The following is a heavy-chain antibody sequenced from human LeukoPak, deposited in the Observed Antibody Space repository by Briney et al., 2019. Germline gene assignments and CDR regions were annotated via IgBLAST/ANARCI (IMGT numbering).Heavy chain of an antibody. CDR1: EFSLCSNY. J-gene: IGHJ4*02. V-gene: IGHV3-66*01. CDR3: ARGPSGYHNM. Sequence: VGALRLSCAPSEFSLCSNYITCVRQAPGKGLEWVSLIYSGGSTYYADSVKGRFTISRDNSKNTLYLQMNSLRAEDTAVYYCARGPSGYHNMGGQGTLVTVSS. CDR2: IYSGGST. D-gene: IGHD5-12*01.